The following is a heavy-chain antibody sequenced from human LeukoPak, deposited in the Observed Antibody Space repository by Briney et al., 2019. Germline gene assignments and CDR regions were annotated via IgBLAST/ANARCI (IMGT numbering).Heavy chain of an antibody. V-gene: IGHV4-59*01. J-gene: IGHJ3*02. Sequence: SETLSLTCTVSGGSISSYYWSWIRQPPGKGLEGIGYMSYSGSTSYNPSLKRRVTISLDTSKNQFSLKLNSVTAADTAVYYCAKVAVWFGELSAFDIWGQGTMVTVSS. CDR2: MSYSGST. D-gene: IGHD3-10*01. CDR1: GGSISSYY. CDR3: AKVAVWFGELSAFDI.